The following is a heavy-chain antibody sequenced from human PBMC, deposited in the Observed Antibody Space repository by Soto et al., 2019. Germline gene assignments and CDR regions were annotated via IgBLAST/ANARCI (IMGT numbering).Heavy chain of an antibody. J-gene: IGHJ4*02. CDR1: GGSVSNSNYY. V-gene: IGHV4-39*01. D-gene: IGHD2-8*01. CDR3: VSQRTSVLTQAYFDY. CDR2: VYYRGRS. Sequence: SSETLSLTCTVSGGSVSNSNYYWGWIRQSPGKGLEWIGSVYYRGRSYSKSSVKSRVTISVDTSKNQFSLNLNSVTASDTAVYSCVSQRTSVLTQAYFDYWGPGALVTVSS.